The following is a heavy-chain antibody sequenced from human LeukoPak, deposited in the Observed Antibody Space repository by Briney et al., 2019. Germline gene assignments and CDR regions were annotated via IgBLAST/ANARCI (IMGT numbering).Heavy chain of an antibody. CDR1: GGSFSPYY. D-gene: IGHD1-1*01. CDR2: INHSRST. J-gene: IGHJ3*02. Sequence: PSETLSLTCAVYGGSFSPYYWSWIRQSPDKGLEWIGEINHSRSTNYNPSLKSRVTISVDTSKNQFSLKLSSVTAADTAVYYCARLRYNWNVCVFDIWGQGTMVTISS. V-gene: IGHV4-34*01. CDR3: ARLRYNWNVCVFDI.